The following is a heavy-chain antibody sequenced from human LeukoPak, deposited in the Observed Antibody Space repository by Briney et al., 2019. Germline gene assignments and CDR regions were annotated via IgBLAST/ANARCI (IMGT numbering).Heavy chain of an antibody. CDR2: IYPGDSDT. V-gene: IGHV5-51*01. Sequence: GESLKISCKASEYRFTTYWIAWVRQMPGKGLEWMGFIYPGDSDTRYSPSFQGQVTISADKSINTAYLQWSSLKASDTAMYYCARQAYCGGDCSANFDYWGQGTLVTVSS. CDR3: ARQAYCGGDCSANFDY. D-gene: IGHD2-21*02. J-gene: IGHJ4*02. CDR1: EYRFTTYW.